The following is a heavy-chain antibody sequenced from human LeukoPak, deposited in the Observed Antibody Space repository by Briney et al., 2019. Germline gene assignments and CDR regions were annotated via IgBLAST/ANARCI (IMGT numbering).Heavy chain of an antibody. CDR2: ISYDGSNK. V-gene: IGHV3-30-3*01. CDR1: GFMFSSDA. J-gene: IGHJ4*02. Sequence: PGRSLRLSCAASGFMFSSDAMHWVRQAPGKGLEWVAVISYDGSNKYYADSEKGRITISRDNSKSTLCLQMNSLRAEDTAVYYCARASYSGDYLYWGQGTLVTVSS. D-gene: IGHD4-17*01. CDR3: ARASYSGDYLY.